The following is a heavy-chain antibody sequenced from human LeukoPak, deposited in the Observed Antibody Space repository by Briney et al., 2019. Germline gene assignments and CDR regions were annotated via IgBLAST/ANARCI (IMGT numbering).Heavy chain of an antibody. D-gene: IGHD4-17*01. V-gene: IGHV3-64D*09. CDR1: GFTLSNYA. Sequence: GGSLRLSCSASGFTLSNYARHWVRQAPGKGLEYVSAITSGGGTTYYADSVKGRFTISRDNSKNTLYLQMSSLRAEDTALYYCLTDNYGVGDYSGPGTLVTVSS. CDR2: ITSGGGTT. CDR3: LTDNYGVGDY. J-gene: IGHJ4*02.